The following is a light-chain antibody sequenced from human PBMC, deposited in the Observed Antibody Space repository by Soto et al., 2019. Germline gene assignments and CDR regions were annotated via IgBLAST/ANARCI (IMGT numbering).Light chain of an antibody. CDR1: QGISSA. CDR2: DAS. J-gene: IGKJ4*01. Sequence: AIQLTQSPSSLSASVGDRVTITCRASQGISSALAWYQQKPGKAPKLLIYDASSLESGVPSRFSGSGSRTDFTLTISSLQPEDVATYYCQQFNSYHLFGGGTKVEIK. CDR3: QQFNSYHL. V-gene: IGKV1-13*02.